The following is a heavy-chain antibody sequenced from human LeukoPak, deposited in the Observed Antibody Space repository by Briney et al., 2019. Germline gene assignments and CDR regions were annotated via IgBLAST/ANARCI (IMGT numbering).Heavy chain of an antibody. Sequence: SETLSLTCTVSGYSISTSYYRGWIRAPAGKGLEWIGLIYTNGSTNYNPSLKSRVTMSVDTSKNKFSLKLSSVTAADTAVYYCAREGDISGWFEKVRGGLNAFDIWGQGTMVTVSS. CDR1: GYSISTSYY. D-gene: IGHD3-10*01. J-gene: IGHJ3*02. V-gene: IGHV4-4*07. CDR3: AREGDISGWFEKVRGGLNAFDI. CDR2: IYTNGST.